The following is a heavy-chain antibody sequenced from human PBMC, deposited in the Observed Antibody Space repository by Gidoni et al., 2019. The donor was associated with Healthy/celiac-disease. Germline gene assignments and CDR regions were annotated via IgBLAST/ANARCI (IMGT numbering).Heavy chain of an antibody. CDR2: ISGSGGST. J-gene: IGHJ4*02. Sequence: EVQLLESGGGLVQPGGSLRLSCAASGFTFSSYAMSWVRQAPGKGLEWVSAISGSGGSTYYADSVKGRFTISRDNSKNTLYLQMNSLRAEDTAVYYCAKQERYYYDSSGYYSPSLSTNFDYWGQGTLVTVSS. V-gene: IGHV3-23*01. CDR3: AKQERYYYDSSGYYSPSLSTNFDY. D-gene: IGHD3-22*01. CDR1: GFTFSSYA.